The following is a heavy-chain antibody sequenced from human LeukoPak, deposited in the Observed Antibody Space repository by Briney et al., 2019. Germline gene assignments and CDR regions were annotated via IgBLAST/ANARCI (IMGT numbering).Heavy chain of an antibody. J-gene: IGHJ4*02. CDR1: GFTFNSYE. V-gene: IGHV3-48*03. CDR3: ARDFGQYKLNGGYYFDY. Sequence: PGGSLRLSCAASGFTFNSYEMDWVRQAPGKGLEWVSYISSSGSTIYYADSVKGRFTISRDNAKNSLYLQMNSLRAEETAVYYCARDFGQYKLNGGYYFDYWGQGTLVTVS. D-gene: IGHD3-10*01. CDR2: ISSSGSTI.